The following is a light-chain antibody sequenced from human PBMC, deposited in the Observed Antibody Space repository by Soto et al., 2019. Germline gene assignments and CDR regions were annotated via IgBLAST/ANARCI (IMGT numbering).Light chain of an antibody. J-gene: IGLJ1*01. CDR3: NSYTSSSTYV. CDR1: SSDVGSFNR. Sequence: QSALNQPPSVSGSPGQSVAISCTGTSSDVGSFNRVSWYQQPPGTALKLLIYEVSNRPSGVPYRFSGSKSGNTASLTISGLQAEDEADYYCNSYTSSSTYVFGTGTKVTVL. CDR2: EVS. V-gene: IGLV2-18*02.